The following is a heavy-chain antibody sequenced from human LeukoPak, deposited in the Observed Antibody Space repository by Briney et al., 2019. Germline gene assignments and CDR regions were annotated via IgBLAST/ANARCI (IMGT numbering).Heavy chain of an antibody. Sequence: SETLSLTCTVSGGSISSYYWSWIRQPPGKGLEWIGYIYYSGSTNYNPSLKSRVTISVDTSKNQFSLKLRSVTAADTAVYYCAREGASGNDAFDIWGQGTMVTVSS. CDR3: AREGASGNDAFDI. D-gene: IGHD1-26*01. V-gene: IGHV4-59*01. J-gene: IGHJ3*02. CDR2: IYYSGST. CDR1: GGSISSYY.